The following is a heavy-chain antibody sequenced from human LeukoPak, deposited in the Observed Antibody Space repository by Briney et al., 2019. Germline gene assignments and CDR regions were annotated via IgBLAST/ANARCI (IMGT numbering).Heavy chain of an antibody. CDR3: ARGVNNIVVVPAAGGLGFDP. Sequence: GASVKVSCKASGYTFTSYGISWVRQAPGQGLEWMGRISAYNGNTNYAQKLQGRVTMTTDTSTSTAYMELRSLRSDDTAVYYCARGVNNIVVVPAAGGLGFDPWGQGTLVTVSS. J-gene: IGHJ5*02. V-gene: IGHV1-18*01. CDR2: ISAYNGNT. D-gene: IGHD2-2*01. CDR1: GYTFTSYG.